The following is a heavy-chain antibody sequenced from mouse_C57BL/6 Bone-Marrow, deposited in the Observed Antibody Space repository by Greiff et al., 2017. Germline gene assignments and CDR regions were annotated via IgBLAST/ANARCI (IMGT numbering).Heavy chain of an antibody. V-gene: IGHV14-4*01. Sequence: EVQLQQSGAELVSPGASVKLSCTASGFNIKDDYMHWVKQRPEQGLEWIGWIDPENGDTEYASKFQGKATITADTSSNTAYLQLSSLTSEDTAVYYCTTNYGSDYWGQGTTLTVSS. J-gene: IGHJ2*01. D-gene: IGHD1-1*01. CDR2: IDPENGDT. CDR1: GFNIKDDY. CDR3: TTNYGSDY.